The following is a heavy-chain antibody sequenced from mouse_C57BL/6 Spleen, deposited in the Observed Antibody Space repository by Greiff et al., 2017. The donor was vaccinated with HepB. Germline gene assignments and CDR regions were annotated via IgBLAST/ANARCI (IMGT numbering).Heavy chain of an antibody. V-gene: IGHV1-50*01. CDR2: IDPSDSYT. Sequence: VKLQQPGAELVKPGASVKLSCKASGYTFTSYWMQWVKQRPGQGLEWIGEIDPSDSYTNYNQKFKGKATLTVDTSSSTAYMQLSSLTSEDSAVYYCAKTGTVDYWGQGTSVTVSS. D-gene: IGHD4-1*01. CDR1: GYTFTSYW. CDR3: AKTGTVDY. J-gene: IGHJ4*01.